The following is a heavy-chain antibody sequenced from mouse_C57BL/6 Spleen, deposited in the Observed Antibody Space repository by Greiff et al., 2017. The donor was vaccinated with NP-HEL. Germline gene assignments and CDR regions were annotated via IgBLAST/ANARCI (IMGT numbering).Heavy chain of an antibody. J-gene: IGHJ4*01. CDR2: IWSGGSS. V-gene: IGHV2-2*01. CDR1: GFSLTSYG. Sequence: VQGVESGPGLVQPSQSLSITCPVSGFSLTSYGVPWVRQSPGTGLEWLGVIWSGGSSDSNEAFISRLSISKDNSKSQVFFKMNSLQADDTAIYYCARNYRITTRMDYWGQGTSGTVSS. CDR3: ARNYRITTRMDY. D-gene: IGHD1-1*01.